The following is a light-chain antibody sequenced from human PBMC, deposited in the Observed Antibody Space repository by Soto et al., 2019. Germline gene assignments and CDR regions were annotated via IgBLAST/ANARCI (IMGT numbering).Light chain of an antibody. Sequence: QAVVTQPPSASGTPGQRVTISCSESSSNIGSNTINWYQQLPGTAPKLLIYTNNQRPLGVPDRFSGSKSGTSASLAISGLQSEDEADYYCAAWDDSLNGVVFGGGTKLTVL. J-gene: IGLJ2*01. V-gene: IGLV1-44*01. CDR3: AAWDDSLNGVV. CDR2: TNN. CDR1: SSNIGSNT.